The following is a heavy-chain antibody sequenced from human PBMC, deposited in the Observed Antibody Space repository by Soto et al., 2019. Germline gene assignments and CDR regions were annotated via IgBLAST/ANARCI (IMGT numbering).Heavy chain of an antibody. Sequence: PGGSLRLSCAASGFTFSSYWMHWVRQAPGKGLVWVSRINSDGSSTSYADSVKGRFTISRDNAKNTLYLQMNSLRAEDTAVYYCASFRGWWRHDYYYGMDVWGQGTTVTVSS. V-gene: IGHV3-74*01. CDR1: GFTFSSYW. J-gene: IGHJ6*02. CDR2: INSDGSST. CDR3: ASFRGWWRHDYYYGMDV. D-gene: IGHD2-15*01.